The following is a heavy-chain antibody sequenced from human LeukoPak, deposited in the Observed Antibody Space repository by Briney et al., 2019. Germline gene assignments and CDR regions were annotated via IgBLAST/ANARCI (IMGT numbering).Heavy chain of an antibody. J-gene: IGHJ4*02. D-gene: IGHD3-10*01. V-gene: IGHV3-23*01. CDR1: GFTFSTYA. CDR3: GRHAYGGSPPLS. CDR2: ITGSGDRA. Sequence: GGSLRLSCAASGFTFSTYAMTWVRQAPGKGLEWVSSITGSGDRAYYADSVKGRFTISRDNAKNTVYLQMNNLRAEDTALYYCGRHAYGGSPPLSWGQGALVTVSS.